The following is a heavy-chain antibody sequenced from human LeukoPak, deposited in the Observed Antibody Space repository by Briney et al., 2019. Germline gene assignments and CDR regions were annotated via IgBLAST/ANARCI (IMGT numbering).Heavy chain of an antibody. CDR2: ISGSGGST. Sequence: GGSLRLSCAASGFTFSSYAMSWVRQAPGKGLEWVSAISGSGGSTYYADSVKGRFTISRDNSKNTLYLQMNSLRAEDTAVYYCAKGSGYYDSSGYLSVADYWGQGTLVTVSS. J-gene: IGHJ4*02. V-gene: IGHV3-23*01. D-gene: IGHD3-22*01. CDR1: GFTFSSYA. CDR3: AKGSGYYDSSGYLSVADY.